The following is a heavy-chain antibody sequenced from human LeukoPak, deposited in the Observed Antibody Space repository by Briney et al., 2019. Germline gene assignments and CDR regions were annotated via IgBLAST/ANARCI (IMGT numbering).Heavy chain of an antibody. D-gene: IGHD2-2*01. V-gene: IGHV1-2*02. Sequence: ASVKVSCKASGYTFTYYYIHWMRQAPGQGLEWMGWINPDSGDTSYAQKFQGRVTMTRDTSISTVYVELSRLRSDDTAVYYCARVSGVVVPAAGGYYYYMDVWGKGTTVTVSS. CDR1: GYTFTYYY. J-gene: IGHJ6*03. CDR3: ARVSGVVVPAAGGYYYYMDV. CDR2: INPDSGDT.